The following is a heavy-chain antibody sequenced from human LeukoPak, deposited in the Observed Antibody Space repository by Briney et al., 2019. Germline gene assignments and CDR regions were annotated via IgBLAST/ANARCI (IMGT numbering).Heavy chain of an antibody. CDR1: GDSLTSGSRY. D-gene: IGHD4-17*01. J-gene: IGHJ6*04. V-gene: IGHV4-61*09. CDR3: ARCMSELDYGDYAYYYHMDV. CDR2: FYSSTRT. Sequence: PSETLSLTCTVSGDSLTSGSRYWSWIRQPAGKGLEWIGHFYSSTRTTYNPSLESRVTISGDTAKNQFSLKLDSVTAADTAVYFCARCMSELDYGDYAYYYHMDVWGKGTTVTVSS.